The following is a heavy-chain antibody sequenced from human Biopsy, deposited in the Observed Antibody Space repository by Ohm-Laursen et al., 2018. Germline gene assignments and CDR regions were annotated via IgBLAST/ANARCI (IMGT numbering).Heavy chain of an antibody. CDR1: GASIISGGHF. V-gene: IGHV4-31*03. CDR2: IFYSAST. Sequence: TLSLTCTVSGASIISGGHFWNWIRHHPGKGLEWIGNIFYSASTYYNPSLKSRVTISVDTSKNQFSLRLNSVTAADTAVYYCARATNSTGWPYYYFYGMDVWGQGTTVTVSS. CDR3: ARATNSTGWPYYYFYGMDV. D-gene: IGHD2/OR15-2a*01. J-gene: IGHJ6*02.